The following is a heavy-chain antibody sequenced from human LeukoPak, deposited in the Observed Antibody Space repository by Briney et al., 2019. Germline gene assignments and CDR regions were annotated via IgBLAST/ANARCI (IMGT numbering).Heavy chain of an antibody. CDR2: ISTSSSYI. J-gene: IGHJ4*02. Sequence: GGSLRLSCAASGFAFSSYTMNWVRQAPGKGLEWVSSISTSSSYIYYADSVKGRFTISRDNAMNSLYLQMNGLRAEDTAVYFCARESGQDYWGQGTLVTVSS. CDR3: ARESGQDY. CDR1: GFAFSSYT. D-gene: IGHD3-3*01. V-gene: IGHV3-21*01.